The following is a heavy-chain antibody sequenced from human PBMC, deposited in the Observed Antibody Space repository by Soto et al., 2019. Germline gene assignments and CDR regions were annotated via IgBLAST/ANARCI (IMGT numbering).Heavy chain of an antibody. CDR3: TGIVATISYYYYYGMDV. V-gene: IGHV3-49*04. CDR1: GFTFGDYA. J-gene: IGHJ6*02. D-gene: IGHD5-12*01. CDR2: IRSKAYGGTT. Sequence: SLRLSCTASGFTFGDYAMSWVRQAPGKGLEWVGFIRSKAYGGTTEYAASVKGRFTISRDDSKSIAYLQMNSLKTEDTAVYYCTGIVATISYYYYYGMDVWGQGTTVTVSS.